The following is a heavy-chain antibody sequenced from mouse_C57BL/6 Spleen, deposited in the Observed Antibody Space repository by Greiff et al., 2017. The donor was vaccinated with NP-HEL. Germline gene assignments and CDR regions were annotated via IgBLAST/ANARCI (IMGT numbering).Heavy chain of an antibody. CDR2: ISSGGSYT. Sequence: EVKLMESGGDLVKPGGSLKLSCAASGFTFSSYGMSWVRQTPDKRLEWVATISSGGSYTYYPDSVKGRFTISRDNAKNTLYLQMSSLKSEDTAMYYCARHEHYYGSSYVWYFDVWGTGTTVTVSS. CDR3: ARHEHYYGSSYVWYFDV. J-gene: IGHJ1*03. CDR1: GFTFSSYG. D-gene: IGHD1-1*01. V-gene: IGHV5-6*01.